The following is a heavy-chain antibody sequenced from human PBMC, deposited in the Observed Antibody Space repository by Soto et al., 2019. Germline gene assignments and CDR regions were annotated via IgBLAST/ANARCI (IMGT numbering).Heavy chain of an antibody. CDR2: IRYDGSRQ. CDR1: GFTFGTYG. J-gene: IGHJ3*02. D-gene: IGHD3-22*01. V-gene: IGHV3-33*01. Sequence: QEQLVESGGGVVESGRSLRLSWVASGFTFGTYGMHWVRQAPGKGLECVAGIRYDGSRQYYTDSVKGGFTISRDNSKHTLYLQMNSLRAEDAAVYYCARCPWLYDSRGNHYDAFDIWGQGPMVTVSS. CDR3: ARCPWLYDSRGNHYDAFDI.